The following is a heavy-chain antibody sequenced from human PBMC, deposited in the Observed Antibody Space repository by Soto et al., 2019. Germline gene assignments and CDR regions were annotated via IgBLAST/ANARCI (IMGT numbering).Heavy chain of an antibody. CDR2: INHSGST. CDR3: ARGRQLWSVGIYYYGMDV. J-gene: IGHJ6*02. V-gene: IGHV4-34*01. CDR1: GGSFSGYY. Sequence: LSLTCAAYGGSFSGYYWSWIRQPPGKGLEWIGEINHSGSTNYNPSLKSRVTISVDTSKNQFSLKLSSVTAADTAVYYCARGRQLWSVGIYYYGMDVWGQGTTVTVSS. D-gene: IGHD5-18*01.